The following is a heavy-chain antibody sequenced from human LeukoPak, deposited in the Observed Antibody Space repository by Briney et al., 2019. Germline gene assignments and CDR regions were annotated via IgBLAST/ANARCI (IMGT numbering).Heavy chain of an antibody. Sequence: SGTLSLTCAVSGGSISSSNWWSWVRQPPGKGLEWIGEIYHSGSTNYNPSLKSRVTISVGKSKNQFSLKLSSVTAADTAVYYCARDLRSTRAGTGYYGMDVWGQGTTVTVSS. CDR3: ARDLRSTRAGTGYYGMDV. V-gene: IGHV4-4*02. CDR2: IYHSGST. CDR1: GGSISSSNW. J-gene: IGHJ6*02. D-gene: IGHD6-19*01.